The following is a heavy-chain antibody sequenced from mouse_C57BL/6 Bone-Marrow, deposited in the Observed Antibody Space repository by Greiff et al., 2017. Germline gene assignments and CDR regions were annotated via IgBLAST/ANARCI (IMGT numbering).Heavy chain of an antibody. J-gene: IGHJ3*01. CDR2: INPNNGGT. V-gene: IGHV1-18*01. CDR3: TRRGYCGSREQLLFAY. CDR1: GYTFTDYN. Sequence: VQLLQSGPELVKPGASVKIPCKASGYTFTDYNMDWVKQSHGKSLEWIGDINPNNGGTIYNQKFKGKATLTVDNSSSTAYMELRSLTSEDTAVYYCTRRGYCGSREQLLFAYWGQGTLVTVSA. D-gene: IGHD1-1*01.